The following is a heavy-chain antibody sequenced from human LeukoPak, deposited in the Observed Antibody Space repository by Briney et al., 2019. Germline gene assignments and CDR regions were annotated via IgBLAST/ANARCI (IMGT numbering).Heavy chain of an antibody. CDR1: GFTFSSYA. CDR3: AKGPRSRRGYSYGYFDY. V-gene: IGHV3-23*01. CDR2: ISGSGGST. D-gene: IGHD5-18*01. Sequence: PGGSLRLSCAASGFTFSSYAMSWVRQAPGKGLEWVSAISGSGGSTYYADSVKGRFTISRDNAKNSLYLQMNSLRAEDMALYYCAKGPRSRRGYSYGYFDYWGQGTLVTVSS. J-gene: IGHJ4*02.